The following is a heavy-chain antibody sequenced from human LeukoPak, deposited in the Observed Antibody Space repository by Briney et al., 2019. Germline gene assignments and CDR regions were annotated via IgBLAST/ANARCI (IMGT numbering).Heavy chain of an antibody. CDR2: IYTSGST. CDR3: ARVYYYDSSGYSFDY. J-gene: IGHJ4*02. V-gene: IGHV4-4*07. Sequence: PSETLCLTCTVSGGSISSYYWSWIRQPAGKGLEWIGRIYTSGSTNYNPSLKSRVTMSVGTSKNQFSLKLSSVTAADTAVYYCARVYYYDSSGYSFDYWGQGTLVTVSS. D-gene: IGHD3-22*01. CDR1: GGSISSYY.